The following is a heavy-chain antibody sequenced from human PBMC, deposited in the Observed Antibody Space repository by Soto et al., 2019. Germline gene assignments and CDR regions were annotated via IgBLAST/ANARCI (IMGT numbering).Heavy chain of an antibody. J-gene: IGHJ4*02. CDR2: IHYSGNT. CDR1: GGSISSDVYN. Sequence: LSLTCTVSGGSISSDVYNWIWIRQTPGKGLEWIGYIHYSGNTYYNPSLKSRFTISVGTSKSQFSLKVSSVTAADTAVYYCARATYYDFWRIGYGGQGTLVTVS. D-gene: IGHD3-3*01. V-gene: IGHV4-30-4*01. CDR3: ARATYYDFWRIGY.